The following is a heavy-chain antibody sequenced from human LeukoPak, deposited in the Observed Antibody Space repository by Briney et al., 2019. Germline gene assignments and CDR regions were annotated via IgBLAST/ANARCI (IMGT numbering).Heavy chain of an antibody. Sequence: GGSLRLSCAASGFTFSSYAMSWVRQAPGKGLEWVSAISGSGGSTYYADSVKGRFTISRDNSKNTLYLQMNSLRAEDTAVYYCAKGGLWFGESHLDYWGRGTLVTISS. CDR3: AKGGLWFGESHLDY. D-gene: IGHD3-10*01. CDR2: ISGSGGST. V-gene: IGHV3-23*01. CDR1: GFTFSSYA. J-gene: IGHJ4*02.